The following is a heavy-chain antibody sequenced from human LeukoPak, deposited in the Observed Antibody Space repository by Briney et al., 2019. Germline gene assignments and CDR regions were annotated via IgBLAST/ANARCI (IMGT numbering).Heavy chain of an antibody. CDR3: ARAKAWNQYFDY. J-gene: IGHJ4*02. V-gene: IGHV4-34*01. CDR2: INHSGST. CDR1: GGSFSGYY. Sequence: SETLSLTCAVYGGSFSGYYWSWIRQPPGKGLEWIEEINHSGSTNYNPSLKSRVTISVDTSKNQFSLKLSSVTAADTAVYYCARAKAWNQYFDYWGQGTLVTVSS. D-gene: IGHD1-1*01.